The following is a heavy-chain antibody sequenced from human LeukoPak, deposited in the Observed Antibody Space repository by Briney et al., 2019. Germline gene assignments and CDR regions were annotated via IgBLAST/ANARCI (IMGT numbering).Heavy chain of an antibody. CDR1: GFTFSSYA. V-gene: IGHV3-30*04. D-gene: IGHD5-24*01. CDR2: ISYDGSNK. Sequence: GGSLRLSCAASGFTFSSYAMHWVRQAPGKGLEWVAVISYDGSNKYYADSVKGRFTISRDNSKNTLYLQMNSLRAEDTAVYYCASGGDGYNFALWYYFDYWGQGTLVTVSS. J-gene: IGHJ4*02. CDR3: ASGGDGYNFALWYYFDY.